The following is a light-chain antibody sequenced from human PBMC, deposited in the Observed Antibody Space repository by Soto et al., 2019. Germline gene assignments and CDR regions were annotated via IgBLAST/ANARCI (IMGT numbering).Light chain of an antibody. CDR3: QQSHSTSWT. V-gene: IGKV3-15*01. CDR2: GAS. Sequence: EIVMTHSPATLSVYPWEIATLSCRASQSVSSNLAWYQQKPGQAPRLLIYGASTRATGIPARFSGSGSGTEFTLTISSLQSEDFVTYYCQQSHSTSWTFGQGTKVDIK. J-gene: IGKJ1*01. CDR1: QSVSSN.